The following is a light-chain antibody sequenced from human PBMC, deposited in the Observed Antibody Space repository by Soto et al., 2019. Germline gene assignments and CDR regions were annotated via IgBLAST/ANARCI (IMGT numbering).Light chain of an antibody. CDR2: GNN. CDR1: SSNIGAGYD. V-gene: IGLV1-40*01. Sequence: QSVLTQPPSVSGAPGQRVTISCTGSSSNIGAGYDVHWYQRLPGTAPKVLIYGNNNRPSGVPDRFYGSKSGTSASLAITGLQAEDEADYYGQSYDSSLSGSDVFGTGTKVTVL. CDR3: QSYDSSLSGSDV. J-gene: IGLJ1*01.